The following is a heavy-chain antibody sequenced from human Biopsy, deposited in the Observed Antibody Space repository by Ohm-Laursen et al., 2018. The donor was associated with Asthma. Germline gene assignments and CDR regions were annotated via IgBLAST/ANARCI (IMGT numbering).Heavy chain of an antibody. CDR2: IFFDGSNK. CDR1: GFTFHNYV. D-gene: IGHD6-6*01. CDR3: ARGKTWGRSYYFDY. V-gene: IGHV3-30-3*01. Sequence: SLRLSCSASGFTFHNYVMHWVRQAPGKGLEWVAGIFFDGSNKYYADSVKGRFTISRDNSRDTLYLQVNSLRGDDTAVYYCARGKTWGRSYYFDYWGQGTLVTVSS. J-gene: IGHJ4*02.